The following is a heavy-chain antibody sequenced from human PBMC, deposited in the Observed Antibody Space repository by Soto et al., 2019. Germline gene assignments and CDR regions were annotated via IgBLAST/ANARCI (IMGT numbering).Heavy chain of an antibody. V-gene: IGHV6-1*01. J-gene: IGHJ5*02. CDR3: SRGRSSGNYYP. CDR2: TYYRSKWSS. D-gene: IGHD3-10*01. Sequence: QVQLQQSGPGLVKPSQTLSLTCAISGDSVSSNSAAWNWFRQSPSRGLEWLGRTYYRSKWSSDYEVSVKSRIRINPDTSKNQFSLQLNSVTPEDAAVYFCSRGRSSGNYYPWGQGTLVTVSS. CDR1: GDSVSSNSAA.